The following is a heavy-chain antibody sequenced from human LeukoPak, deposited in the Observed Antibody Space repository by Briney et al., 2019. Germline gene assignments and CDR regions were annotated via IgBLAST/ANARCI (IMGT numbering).Heavy chain of an antibody. J-gene: IGHJ6*03. D-gene: IGHD5-18*01. CDR3: ARDPAMVPSPDYYYYMAV. Sequence: HPGGSLRLSCAASGFPFSSYGMHWVRQAPGKGLEWVAAISNDGNNKFYADSVKGRFTISRDNAKSSLYLHMNSLRAEDTAVYYCARDPAMVPSPDYYYYMAVWGKGTTVTVSS. V-gene: IGHV3-30*03. CDR2: ISNDGNNK. CDR1: GFPFSSYG.